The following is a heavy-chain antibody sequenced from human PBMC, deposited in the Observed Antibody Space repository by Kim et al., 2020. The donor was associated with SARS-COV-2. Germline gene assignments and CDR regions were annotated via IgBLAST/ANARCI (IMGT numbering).Heavy chain of an antibody. CDR3: AKDLLYVPGRGYFDS. J-gene: IGHJ4*02. CDR2: LSGSIPDA. V-gene: IGHV3-23*01. CDR1: GFAFGDYA. Sequence: GGSLRLSCAASGFAFGDYAMSWVRRAPGKGLEWVSALSGSIPDAKYADSVRGRFTISRDNSKNTHFLQMDSLRVDDTAVYYCAKDLLYVPGRGYFDSWGQGVVVTVSS. D-gene: IGHD3-10*01.